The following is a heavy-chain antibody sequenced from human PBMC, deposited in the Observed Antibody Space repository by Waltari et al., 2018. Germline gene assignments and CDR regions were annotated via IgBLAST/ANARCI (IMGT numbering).Heavy chain of an antibody. CDR2: IYYTKYT. CDR3: ARLSLAAGHLIDY. D-gene: IGHD6-13*01. J-gene: IGHJ4*02. V-gene: IGHV4-39*01. Sequence: QLQLQASGPGLVKPSETLSLTCTVAGDSIRTSNYYWGWIRQPPGKGLEWIGSIYYTKYTYYNPSLKSRVTLSLDTSKNQFSLSLNSVAAADTAVYYCARLSLAAGHLIDYWGQGTLVTVSS. CDR1: GDSIRTSNYY.